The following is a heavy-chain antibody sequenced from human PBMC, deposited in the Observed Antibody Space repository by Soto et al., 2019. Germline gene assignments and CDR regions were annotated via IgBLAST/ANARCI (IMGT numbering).Heavy chain of an antibody. D-gene: IGHD6-19*01. V-gene: IGHV1-69*13. CDR2: IIPIFGTA. CDR1: GGTFCSYA. J-gene: IGHJ5*02. Sequence: SVKVSCKASGGTFCSYAISWVRQAPGQGLEWMGGIIPIFGTANYAQKFQGRVTITADESTSTAYMELSSLRSEDTAVYYCARAVAGSRGFDPWGQGTLVTVSS. CDR3: ARAVAGSRGFDP.